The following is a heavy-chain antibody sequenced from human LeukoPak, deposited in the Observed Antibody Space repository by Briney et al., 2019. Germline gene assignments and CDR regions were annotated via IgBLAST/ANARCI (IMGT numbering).Heavy chain of an antibody. CDR2: MSPNSGNT. CDR1: GYTFTTYD. V-gene: IGHV1-8*01. Sequence: GASVKVSCKASGYTFTTYDINWVRQATGQGLGWMGWMSPNSGNTGYAQKFQGRVTMTRDTSTSTAYMELSSLRSEDTAVYYCVRTPPNWGADYWGQGTLVTVSS. D-gene: IGHD7-27*01. J-gene: IGHJ4*02. CDR3: VRTPPNWGADY.